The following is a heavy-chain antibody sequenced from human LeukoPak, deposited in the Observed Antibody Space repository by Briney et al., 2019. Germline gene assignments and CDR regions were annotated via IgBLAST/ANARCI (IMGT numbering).Heavy chain of an antibody. J-gene: IGHJ3*02. CDR1: GGTFSSYA. V-gene: IGHV1-69*13. CDR3: ARSAMVRGVIGAFDI. Sequence: ASVKVSCKASGGTFSSYAISWVRQAPGQGLEWMGGIIPNFGTANYAQKFQGRVTITADESTSTAYMELSSLRSEDTAVYYCARSAMVRGVIGAFDIWGQGTMVTVSS. D-gene: IGHD3-10*01. CDR2: IIPNFGTA.